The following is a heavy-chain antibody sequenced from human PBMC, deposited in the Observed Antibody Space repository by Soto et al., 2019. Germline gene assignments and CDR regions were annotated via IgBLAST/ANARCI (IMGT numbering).Heavy chain of an antibody. CDR2: ISSSSSTI. Sequence: PGGSLRLSCAASGFTFSSYSMNWVRQAPGKGLEWVSYISSSSSTIYYADSVKGRFTISRDNAKNSLYLQMNSLRAEDTAVYYCARERSDTIFGVVIPMDVWGKGTTVTVSS. CDR3: ARERSDTIFGVVIPMDV. CDR1: GFTFSSYS. D-gene: IGHD3-3*01. J-gene: IGHJ6*03. V-gene: IGHV3-48*01.